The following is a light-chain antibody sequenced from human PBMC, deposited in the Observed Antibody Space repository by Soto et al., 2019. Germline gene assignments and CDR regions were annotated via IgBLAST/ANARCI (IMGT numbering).Light chain of an antibody. CDR2: DAF. CDR3: QQRTNWPLT. V-gene: IGKV3-11*01. CDR1: QSVSRY. J-gene: IGKJ4*01. Sequence: EIVLTQSPATLSLSPGERATLSCRASQSVSRYLAWYQQKPGQAPRLLIYDAFNRATGIPARFSGSGSGTDFTLTSSSLEPEDFAVYYCQQRTNWPLTFGGGTKVEIK.